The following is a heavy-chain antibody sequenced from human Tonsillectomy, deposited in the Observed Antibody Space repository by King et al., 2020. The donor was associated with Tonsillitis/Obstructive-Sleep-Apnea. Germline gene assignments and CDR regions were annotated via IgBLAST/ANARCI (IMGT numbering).Heavy chain of an antibody. CDR3: AKDGVITFSGGAGDFFDF. CDR1: GFTFSNYA. CDR2: ISASGVIT. D-gene: IGHD3-3*01. J-gene: IGHJ3*01. V-gene: IGHV3-23*04. Sequence: DVQLVESGGGLVQPGGSLRLSCAASGFTFSNYAMSWVRQAPGKGLEWVSGISASGVITYYADSVKGRFTISRDNSKNTLYMQMNSLRAEDTAAYYCAKDGVITFSGGAGDFFDFGGQGTMVPVSS.